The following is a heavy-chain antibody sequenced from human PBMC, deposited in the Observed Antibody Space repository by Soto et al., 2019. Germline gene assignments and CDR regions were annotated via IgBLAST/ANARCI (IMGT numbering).Heavy chain of an antibody. Sequence: QVHLVQSGAEVKKPGSSVNVSCTASGGTFGSYTVTWVRQAPGQGLEWMGEILPMFGTASYAQKFQGRVTLNADKPTTTAHMELSSLSSDDTAFYFCARQKAMPHHFSSGMDVWGQGTTVTISS. V-gene: IGHV1-69*06. D-gene: IGHD2-2*01. CDR2: ILPMFGTA. CDR1: GGTFGSYT. CDR3: ARQKAMPHHFSSGMDV. J-gene: IGHJ6*02.